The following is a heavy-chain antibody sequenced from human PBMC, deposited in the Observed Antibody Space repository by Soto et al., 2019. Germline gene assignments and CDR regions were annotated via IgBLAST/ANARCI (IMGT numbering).Heavy chain of an antibody. CDR3: AREARDYYDSSGYFSHFDY. D-gene: IGHD3-22*01. CDR1: GGSISSGGYS. V-gene: IGHV4-30-2*01. J-gene: IGHJ4*02. Sequence: SETLSLTXAVSGGSISSGGYSWSWIRQPPGKGLEWIGYIYHSGSTYYNPSLKSRVTISVDRSKNQFSLKLSSVTAADTAVYYCAREARDYYDSSGYFSHFDYWGQGTLVTVSS. CDR2: IYHSGST.